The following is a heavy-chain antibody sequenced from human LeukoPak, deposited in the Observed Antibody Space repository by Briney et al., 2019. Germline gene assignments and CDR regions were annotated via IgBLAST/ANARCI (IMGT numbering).Heavy chain of an antibody. CDR3: ARGTFNYYDSSGYFDY. V-gene: IGHV4-34*01. CDR2: INHSGST. J-gene: IGHJ4*02. Sequence: SETLSLTCAVYGGSFSGYYWSWIRQPPGKGLEWIGEINHSGSTSYNPSLKSRVTISVDTSKNQFSLKLSSVTAADTAVYYCARGTFNYYDSSGYFDYWGQGTLVTASS. CDR1: GGSFSGYY. D-gene: IGHD3-22*01.